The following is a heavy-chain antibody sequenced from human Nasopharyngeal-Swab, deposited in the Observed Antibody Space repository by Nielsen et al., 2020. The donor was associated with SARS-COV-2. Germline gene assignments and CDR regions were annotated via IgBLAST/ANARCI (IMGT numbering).Heavy chain of an antibody. V-gene: IGHV3-23*01. CDR3: AKDYGDYGIYWCFDL. CDR1: GFTFSSYA. J-gene: IGHJ2*01. CDR2: ISGSGGST. D-gene: IGHD4-17*01. Sequence: GGSLRLSCAASGFTFSSYAMSWVRQAPGKGLEWVSAISGSGGSTYYADSVKGRFTISRDNSKNTLYLQMNSLRAEDTAVYYCAKDYGDYGIYWCFDLWGRGTLVTVSS.